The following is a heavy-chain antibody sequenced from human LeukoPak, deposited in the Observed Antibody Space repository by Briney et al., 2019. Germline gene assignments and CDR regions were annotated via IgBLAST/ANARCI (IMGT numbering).Heavy chain of an antibody. D-gene: IGHD5-24*01. CDR3: ARRAYNWGAFDI. CDR2: LSPSGADT. CDR1: GFTFTNYA. J-gene: IGHJ3*02. Sequence: GGSLRLSCAASGFTFTNYAMNWVRQAPGKGLEWVATLSPSGADTYYADSVKGRFTISRDISKNTLYLQMNSLRAEDTAVYYCARRAYNWGAFDIWGQGTMVTVSS. V-gene: IGHV3-23*01.